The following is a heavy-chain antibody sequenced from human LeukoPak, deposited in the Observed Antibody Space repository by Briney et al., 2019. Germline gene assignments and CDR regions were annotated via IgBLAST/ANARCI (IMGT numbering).Heavy chain of an antibody. Sequence: SETLSLTCTVSGGSISSYYWSWIRQPPGKGLEWIGYIYYSGSTNYNPSLKSRVTISVDTSKNQFSLKLSSVTAADTAVYYCARYVSNDFWSGPHYYYYGMDVWGQGTTVTVSS. D-gene: IGHD3-3*01. J-gene: IGHJ6*02. CDR2: IYYSGST. V-gene: IGHV4-59*08. CDR3: ARYVSNDFWSGPHYYYYGMDV. CDR1: GGSISSYY.